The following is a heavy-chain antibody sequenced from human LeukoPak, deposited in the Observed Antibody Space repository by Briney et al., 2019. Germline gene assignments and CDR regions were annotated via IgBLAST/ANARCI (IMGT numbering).Heavy chain of an antibody. J-gene: IGHJ4*02. D-gene: IGHD6-13*01. V-gene: IGHV3-33*01. Sequence: GGSLRLSCKTSGFIFSNYAMHWVRQAPGKGLDWVAMIWHDGATKFYADSVKGRFTISRDNSKNTLYLQMNSLRAEDTAVYYCARTAYSRGHGSFFDYWGQGTLVTVSS. CDR2: IWHDGATK. CDR1: GFIFSNYA. CDR3: ARTAYSRGHGSFFDY.